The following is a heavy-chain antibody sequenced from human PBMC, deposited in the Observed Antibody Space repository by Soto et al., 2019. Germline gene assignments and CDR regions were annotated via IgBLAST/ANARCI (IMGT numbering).Heavy chain of an antibody. CDR1: GGTFSSYA. V-gene: IGHV1-69*01. Sequence: QVQLVQSGAEVKKPGSSVKVSCKASGGTFSSYAINWVRQLPGQGLEWMGGIMPIIGTANYGQMCQSRVTNTADESTSTAYMELCSLRSEETAVYYCARGGYSSSYRLDYWGQGTRVTVSS. D-gene: IGHD6-6*01. CDR3: ARGGYSSSYRLDY. CDR2: IMPIIGTA. J-gene: IGHJ4*02.